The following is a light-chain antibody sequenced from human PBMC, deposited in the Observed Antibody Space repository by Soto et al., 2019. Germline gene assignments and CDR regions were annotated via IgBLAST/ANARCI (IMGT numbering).Light chain of an antibody. CDR3: QQYGSSPLT. CDR2: DAS. CDR1: QSVSSNY. Sequence: ETVLTQSPGTLSLSPGERATLSCRASQSVSSNYLAWFQQMPGQAPRLLIYDASRRATGIPDRFSGSGSGTDFTLTINVLEPEDFAVYFCQQYGSSPLTCGPGTKADI. J-gene: IGKJ3*01. V-gene: IGKV3-20*01.